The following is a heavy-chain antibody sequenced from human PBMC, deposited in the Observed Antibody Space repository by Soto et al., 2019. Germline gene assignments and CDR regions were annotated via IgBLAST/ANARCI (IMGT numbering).Heavy chain of an antibody. V-gene: IGHV4-31*03. CDR2: IYYSGST. CDR1: GGSINSGGSY. CDR3: ARESDSGSHYFDY. Sequence: QVQLQESGPGLVKPSQTLSLTCTVSGGSINSGGSYWSWVRQHPGKGLEWIGYIYYSGSTYYNPSLKTRVTISIDTSKNQFSLNLTSVTAADTAVYYCARESDSGSHYFDYWGQGTLVTVSS. J-gene: IGHJ4*02. D-gene: IGHD1-26*01.